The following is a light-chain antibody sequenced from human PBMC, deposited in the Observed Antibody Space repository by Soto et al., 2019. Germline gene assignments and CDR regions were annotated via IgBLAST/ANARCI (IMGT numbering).Light chain of an antibody. J-gene: IGKJ4*01. Sequence: DIQMTQSPSSLSASVGDRVTITCRASQGIRNDLTWYQQKVGKAPKRLISAASSLQSGVPSTFSGSGSGPEFTLTIRSLQPEDLATYYCLQHNSDPFSFGGGTKVEIE. CDR2: AAS. CDR1: QGIRND. CDR3: LQHNSDPFS. V-gene: IGKV1-17*01.